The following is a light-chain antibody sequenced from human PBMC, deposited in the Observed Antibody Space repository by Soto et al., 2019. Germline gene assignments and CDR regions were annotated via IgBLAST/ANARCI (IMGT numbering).Light chain of an antibody. CDR1: SSDVGSYNL. CDR2: EVI. Sequence: QSVLTQPASVSGSPGQSITISCTGTSSDVGSYNLVSWYQQHTGKAPKVIIYEVIKRPSGVSNRCSGSKSGNAASLTISGLQAEDEADYYCCSYAGSTSLVFGGGPKLTVL. V-gene: IGLV2-23*02. CDR3: CSYAGSTSLV. J-gene: IGLJ2*01.